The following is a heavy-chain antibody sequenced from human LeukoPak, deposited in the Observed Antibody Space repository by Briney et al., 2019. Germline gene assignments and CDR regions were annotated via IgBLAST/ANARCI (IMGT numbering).Heavy chain of an antibody. CDR3: ARGERDSSGYYHDFDY. Sequence: SETLSLTCAVYGGSFSGYYWSWIRQPPGKGLEWIGEINHSGSTNYNPSLKSRVTISVDTSKNQFSLKLSSVTAADTAVYYCARGERDSSGYYHDFDYWGQGTLVTVSS. CDR2: INHSGST. D-gene: IGHD3-22*01. V-gene: IGHV4-34*01. J-gene: IGHJ4*02. CDR1: GGSFSGYY.